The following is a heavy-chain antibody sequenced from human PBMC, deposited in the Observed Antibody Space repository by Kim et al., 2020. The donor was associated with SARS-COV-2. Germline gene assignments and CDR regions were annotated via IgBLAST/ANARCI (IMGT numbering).Heavy chain of an antibody. CDR1: GFTFDDYA. J-gene: IGHJ4*02. CDR3: AKDLNAMVRGVILDY. CDR2: ISWNSGSI. Sequence: GGSLRLSCAASGFTFDDYAMHWVRQAPGKGLEWVSGISWNSGSIGYADSVKGRFTISRDNAKNSLYLQMNSLRAEDTALYYCAKDLNAMVRGVILDYWGQGTLVTVSS. V-gene: IGHV3-9*01. D-gene: IGHD3-10*01.